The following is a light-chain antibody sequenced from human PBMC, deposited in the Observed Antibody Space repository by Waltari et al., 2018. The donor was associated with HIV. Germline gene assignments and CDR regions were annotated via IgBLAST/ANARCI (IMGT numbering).Light chain of an antibody. V-gene: IGLV2-14*01. J-gene: IGLJ1*01. CDR2: EVT. CDR3: TSYTSISTLV. CDR1: SSDIGAYNY. Sequence: QSALTQPASVSGSPGQSITISCTGTSSDIGAYNYVSWYQHHPVQVPKLLIYEVTNRPSGVSQRFSGSKSGNTASLTISGLQAEDEADFYCTSYTSISTLVFGTGTKVTVL.